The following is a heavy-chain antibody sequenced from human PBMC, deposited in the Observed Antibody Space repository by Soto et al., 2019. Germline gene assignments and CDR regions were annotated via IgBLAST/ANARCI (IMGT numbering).Heavy chain of an antibody. CDR2: INAGNGNT. D-gene: IGHD5-18*01. Sequence: QVQFVQSGAEVKKPGASVKVSCKASGYTFTSSAMHWVRQAPGQRLEWMGWINAGNGNTKYSQKFQGRVTITRDTSASTAYMELSSLRSEDTAVYYCARGLNGYLHYFDYWGQGTLVTVSS. CDR1: GYTFTSSA. J-gene: IGHJ4*02. V-gene: IGHV1-3*01. CDR3: ARGLNGYLHYFDY.